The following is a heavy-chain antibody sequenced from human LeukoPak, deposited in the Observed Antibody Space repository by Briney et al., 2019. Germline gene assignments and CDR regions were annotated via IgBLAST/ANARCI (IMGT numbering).Heavy chain of an antibody. J-gene: IGHJ4*02. CDR2: IYPGDSDT. D-gene: IGHD3-22*01. CDR3: ASPAGTLLNYYDSSGYPPRY. Sequence: GESLKISCKGSGYRFSDKWIAWVRQMPGKGLEYVGMIYPGDSDTRYRPSLQGQVTISADKSISTAYLQWSSLKASDTAMYYCASPAGTLLNYYDSSGYPPRYWGQGTLVTVSS. V-gene: IGHV5-51*01. CDR1: GYRFSDKW.